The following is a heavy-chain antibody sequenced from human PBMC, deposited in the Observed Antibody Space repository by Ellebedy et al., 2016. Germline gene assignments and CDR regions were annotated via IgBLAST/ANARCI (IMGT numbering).Heavy chain of an antibody. CDR2: ITGETATT. Sequence: GGSLRLSCAASGFTLNNYAMTWIRQAAGEGLEWVSAITGETATTYYADSVKGRFTISRDNSKNRLYLQMSSLKVEDTATYYCANVGGSGTYYNGYWGQGTLVTVFS. CDR1: GFTLNNYA. CDR3: ANVGGSGTYYNGY. V-gene: IGHV3-23*01. J-gene: IGHJ4*02. D-gene: IGHD3-10*01.